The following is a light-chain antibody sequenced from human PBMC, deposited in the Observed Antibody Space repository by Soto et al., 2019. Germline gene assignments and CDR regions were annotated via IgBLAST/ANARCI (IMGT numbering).Light chain of an antibody. CDR3: QQGYSTPRT. V-gene: IGKV1-39*01. CDR1: QTISTY. Sequence: DIQMTQSPSSLSASVGDRVTITCRASQTISTYLNWYQQKPGRAPILLIYAAAYLQSGVPSRFSGSGSGTYFTLTISSLQPEDFAVYYCQQGYSTPRTFGQGTKLEIK. J-gene: IGKJ2*02. CDR2: AAA.